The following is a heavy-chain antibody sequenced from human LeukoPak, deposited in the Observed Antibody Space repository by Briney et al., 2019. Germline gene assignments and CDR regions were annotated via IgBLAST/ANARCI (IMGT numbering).Heavy chain of an antibody. CDR3: AKDEDVNSSRRGLWLSRFGSNNLFQH. V-gene: IGHV3-9*01. CDR2: ISWNSGSI. D-gene: IGHD6-19*01. J-gene: IGHJ1*01. Sequence: GRSLRLSCAASGFTFDEYAMHWVRQAPGKGLEWVSGISWNSGSIGYADSVKGRFTISRDNAKNSLYLQMNSLRAEDTALYYCAKDEDVNSSRRGLWLSRFGSNNLFQHWGQGTLVTVSS. CDR1: GFTFDEYA.